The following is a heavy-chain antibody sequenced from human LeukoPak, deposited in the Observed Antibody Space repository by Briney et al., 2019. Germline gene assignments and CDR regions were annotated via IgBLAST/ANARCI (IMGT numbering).Heavy chain of an antibody. CDR2: IYYSGST. J-gene: IGHJ4*02. CDR1: GGSISSYY. D-gene: IGHD3-10*01. Sequence: SETLSLTCTASGGSISSYYWSWIRQPPGKGLEWIGYIYYSGSTNYNPSLKSRVTISVDTSKNQFSLKLSSVTAADTAVYYCARVRLWFGDHLDDYWGQGTLVTVSS. CDR3: ARVRLWFGDHLDDY. V-gene: IGHV4-59*01.